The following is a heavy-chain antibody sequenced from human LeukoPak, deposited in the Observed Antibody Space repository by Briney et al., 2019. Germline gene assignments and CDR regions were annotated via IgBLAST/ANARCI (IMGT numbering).Heavy chain of an antibody. J-gene: IGHJ4*02. CDR2: IYYSGST. CDR1: GGPISSYF. V-gene: IGHV4-59*08. D-gene: IGHD6-19*01. CDR3: ARIDRAVAGTIDY. Sequence: SETLSLTCTVSGGPISSYFWSWIPQPPGKGLEWIGYIYYSGSTNYNPSLKSRVTMSVDTSKNQFSLKLSSVTAADTAVYYCARIDRAVAGTIDYWGQGTLVTVSS.